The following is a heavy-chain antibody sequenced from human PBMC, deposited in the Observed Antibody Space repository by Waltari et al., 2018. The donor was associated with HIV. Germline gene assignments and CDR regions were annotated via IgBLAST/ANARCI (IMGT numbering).Heavy chain of an antibody. Sequence: QVQLQQWGAGLLKPSETLSLTCAVYGESFSGYYWRWIRQPPGKGLEWSGEINQSGSTNYNPSLNSRVSIAVDTSKKQLSLKLYSVTAADTAVYYCARKEVGATLKNAFDIWGPGTMVTASS. CDR2: INQSGST. CDR1: GESFSGYY. D-gene: IGHD1-26*01. V-gene: IGHV4-34*01. CDR3: ARKEVGATLKNAFDI. J-gene: IGHJ3*02.